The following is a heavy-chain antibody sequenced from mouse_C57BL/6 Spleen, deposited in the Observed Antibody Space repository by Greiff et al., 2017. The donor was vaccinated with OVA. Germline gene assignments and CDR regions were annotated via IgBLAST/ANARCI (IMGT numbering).Heavy chain of an antibody. CDR2: IWWDDDK. CDR1: GFSLSTFGLC. D-gene: IGHD4-1*01. Sequence: QVTLKVSGPGILQPSQTLSLTCSFSGFSLSTFGLCVGWLRQPSGKGLEWLALIWWDDDKYYNPALKRRLTISKDTAKNQVFLKIANVDTADTATYYCARTGKEGAMDYWGQGTSVTVSS. V-gene: IGHV8-8*01. J-gene: IGHJ4*01. CDR3: ARTGKEGAMDY.